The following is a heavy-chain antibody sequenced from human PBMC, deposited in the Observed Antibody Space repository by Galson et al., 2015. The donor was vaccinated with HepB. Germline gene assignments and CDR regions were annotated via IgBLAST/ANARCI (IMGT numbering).Heavy chain of an antibody. CDR2: ISGDGGST. CDR3: AKGYGLFDS. Sequence: SLRLSCAASGFTFNSHAMAWVRQAPGMGLEWVSGISGDGGSTFYADSVKGRFSISRDNTKNTRSLQMNSLRAEDTALYYCAKGYGLFDSWGQGTLVTVSS. V-gene: IGHV3-23*01. J-gene: IGHJ5*01. D-gene: IGHD5-18*01. CDR1: GFTFNSHA.